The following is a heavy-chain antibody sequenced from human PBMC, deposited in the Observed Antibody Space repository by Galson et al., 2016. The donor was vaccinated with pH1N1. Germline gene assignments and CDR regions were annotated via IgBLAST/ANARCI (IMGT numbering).Heavy chain of an antibody. CDR3: AIGHGRLTASVWVDY. V-gene: IGHV5-51*01. Sequence: QSGAEVKKPGESLKISCEGSGYSFTTSWIGWVRQMPGKGLEWLGIIYAGDSDPRYSPSFQGQVTISVDKSNHNSELQWSSLEASDTAMYYCAIGHGRLTASVWVDYWGQGTLVTVSS. CDR1: GYSFTTSW. D-gene: IGHD3-16*01. CDR2: IYAGDSDP. J-gene: IGHJ4*02.